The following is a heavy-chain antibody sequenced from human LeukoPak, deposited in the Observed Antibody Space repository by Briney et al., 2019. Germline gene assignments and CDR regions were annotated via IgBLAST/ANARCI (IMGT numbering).Heavy chain of an antibody. V-gene: IGHV3-30-3*01. D-gene: IGHD2-8*02. CDR2: ISADGSDV. Sequence: GGSLRLYCAASGLIFSSYIMHWVRQAPGKGLQWLAVISADGSDVYYADSVRGRFTISRDNSKNTLYLEVNSLRPDDTAVYYCGTTGSYWGQGTLVTVSS. J-gene: IGHJ4*02. CDR3: GTTGSY. CDR1: GLIFSSYI.